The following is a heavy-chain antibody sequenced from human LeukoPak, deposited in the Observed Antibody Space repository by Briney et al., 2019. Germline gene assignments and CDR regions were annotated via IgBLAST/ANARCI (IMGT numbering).Heavy chain of an antibody. Sequence: GGSLRLSCAASGFTFSSYSMNWVHQAPGKGLEWVSSISSSSSYIYYADSVKGRFTISRDNAKNSLYLQMNSLRAEDTAVYYCARDGPTVTTKASDYWGQGTLVTVSS. J-gene: IGHJ4*02. D-gene: IGHD4-17*01. CDR3: ARDGPTVTTKASDY. CDR1: GFTFSSYS. V-gene: IGHV3-21*01. CDR2: ISSSSSYI.